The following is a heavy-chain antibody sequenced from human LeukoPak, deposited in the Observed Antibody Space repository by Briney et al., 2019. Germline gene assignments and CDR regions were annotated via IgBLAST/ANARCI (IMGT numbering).Heavy chain of an antibody. CDR1: GFTFSSYS. D-gene: IGHD3-10*01. CDR2: ISSSSSYI. CDR3: ARLMLWFGELQPADY. J-gene: IGHJ4*02. V-gene: IGHV3-21*01. Sequence: PGGSLRLSCAASGFTFSSYSMNWVRQAPGKGLEWVSSISSSSSYIYYADSVKGRFTISRDNAKNSLYLQMNSLRAEDTAVYYCARLMLWFGELQPADYWGQGTPVTVSS.